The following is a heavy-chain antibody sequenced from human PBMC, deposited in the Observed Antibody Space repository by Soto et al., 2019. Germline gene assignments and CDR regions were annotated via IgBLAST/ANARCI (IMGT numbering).Heavy chain of an antibody. J-gene: IGHJ4*02. Sequence: QITLKESGPTLVKPTQTLTLTCTFSGFSLSTSAVGVGWIRQPPGKAQEWLAFIYWDDDKRYSPSLKSSLTITKDTSKTQVVLAMTNMDPVDTATYYCSHLVVAGLTSYFDYWGQGTLVTVSS. CDR2: IYWDDDK. CDR3: SHLVVAGLTSYFDY. CDR1: GFSLSTSAVG. D-gene: IGHD2-15*01. V-gene: IGHV2-5*02.